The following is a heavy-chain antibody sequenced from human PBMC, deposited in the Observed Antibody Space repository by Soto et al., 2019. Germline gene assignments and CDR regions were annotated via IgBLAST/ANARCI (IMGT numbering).Heavy chain of an antibody. CDR2: ISGSGGST. Sequence: PGGSLRLSCAASGFTFSSYAMSWVRQAPGKGLEWVSAISGSGGSTYYADSVKGRFTISRDNSKNTLYLQMNSLRAEDTAVYYCANQGHEQGLVLADQNWFDPWGQGTLVTVSS. CDR1: GFTFSSYA. CDR3: ANQGHEQGLVLADQNWFDP. J-gene: IGHJ5*02. D-gene: IGHD6-19*01. V-gene: IGHV3-23*01.